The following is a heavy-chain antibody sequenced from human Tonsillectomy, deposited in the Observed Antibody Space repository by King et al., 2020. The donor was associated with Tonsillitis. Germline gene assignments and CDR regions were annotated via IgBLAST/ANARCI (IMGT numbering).Heavy chain of an antibody. Sequence: VQLQESGPGLVKPSETLSLTCTVSGGSISSYYWSWIRQPPGKGLEWIGYIYYSGSTNYNPSLKSRVTISVDKSKNQFSLKLSSVTAADTAVYYCAGSNTSPSGRLGDIWGQGTMVTVSS. V-gene: IGHV4-59*08. CDR2: IYYSGST. D-gene: IGHD2-2*01. CDR1: GGSISSYY. J-gene: IGHJ3*02. CDR3: AGSNTSPSGRLGDI.